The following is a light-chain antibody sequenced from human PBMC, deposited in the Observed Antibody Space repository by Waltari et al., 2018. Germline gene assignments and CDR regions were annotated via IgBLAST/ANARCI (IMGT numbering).Light chain of an antibody. Sequence: DIVMTQSPKSLAVSLGERATISCQTSESVLYSSNNKNHLAWYQQKPGQPPRLLLYWASTRESGVPDRFIGSGSETDFTLTVTSLQAEDVAVYYCQQYYNTPLTFGGGTKVGVK. CDR1: ESVLYSSNNKNH. CDR2: WAS. J-gene: IGKJ4*01. CDR3: QQYYNTPLT. V-gene: IGKV4-1*01.